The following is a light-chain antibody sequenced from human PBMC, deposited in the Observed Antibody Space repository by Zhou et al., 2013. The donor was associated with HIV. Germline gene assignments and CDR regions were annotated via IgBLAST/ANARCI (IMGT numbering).Light chain of an antibody. Sequence: QSALTQPASVSGSPGQSITISCTGTSSYVVGYNYVSWYQQHPGKAPKFMIYDVSIRPSGVSNRFSGSKSGNTAFLTISGLQTEDEGDYYCSSYTSSMSWVFGGGTRLTVL. J-gene: IGLJ3*02. CDR3: SSYTSSMSWV. CDR1: SSYVVGYNY. CDR2: DVS. V-gene: IGLV2-14*03.